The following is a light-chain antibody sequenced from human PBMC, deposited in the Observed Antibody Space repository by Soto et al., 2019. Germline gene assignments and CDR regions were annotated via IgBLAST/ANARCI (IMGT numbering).Light chain of an antibody. CDR3: QQYGSSPLT. CDR2: GAS. CDR1: QSVSSPY. Sequence: EIVLTQSPGTLSLSPGERATLSCRATQSVSSPYLAWYQQKPGQAPRPLIYGASSRATGIPDRFSGSGSGTDFTLTISRLEPEDFAVYYCQQYGSSPLTFGQGTKVDIK. V-gene: IGKV3-20*01. J-gene: IGKJ1*01.